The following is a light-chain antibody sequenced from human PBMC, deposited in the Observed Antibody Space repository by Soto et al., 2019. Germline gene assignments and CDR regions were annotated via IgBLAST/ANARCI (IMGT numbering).Light chain of an antibody. J-gene: IGKJ4*01. V-gene: IGKV1-13*02. CDR2: DAS. CDR3: EQFYSYRGV. Sequence: AIQLTQSPSSLSASVGDRVTITCRASQGISTALAWYQQKPGKAPKLLIYDASSLESGVPSRFSGSGSGTEFTLTISRVKPEDFATYYCEQFYSYRGVFRGGTKVEIK. CDR1: QGISTA.